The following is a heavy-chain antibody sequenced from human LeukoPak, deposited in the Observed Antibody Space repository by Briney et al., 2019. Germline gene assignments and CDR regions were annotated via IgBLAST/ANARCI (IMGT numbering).Heavy chain of an antibody. CDR1: GGTFSSYA. Sequence: SVRVSCKASGGTFSSYAISWVGQAPGQGGEGMGGIIPIFGTANYAQKFQGRGTITAEKSTSTAYMGQSRLRDEETGVYYCASAWLPSLDYWGQGPLVTVSS. V-gene: IGHV1-69*06. CDR3: ASAWLPSLDY. J-gene: IGHJ4*02. CDR2: IIPIFGTA. D-gene: IGHD5-24*01.